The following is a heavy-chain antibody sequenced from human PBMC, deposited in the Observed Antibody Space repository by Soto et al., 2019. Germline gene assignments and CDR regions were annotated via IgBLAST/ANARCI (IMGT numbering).Heavy chain of an antibody. V-gene: IGHV3-48*01. CDR2: IGGGGVTI. D-gene: IGHD3-9*01. Sequence: HPGGSLRLSCAASGFTFNGYSMNWVRQAPGKGLEWISYIGGGGVTIYYADSVKGRFTISRDNAKKSLYLQLNSLRAEDTAVYYCARINYDILTGRDDATDIRGQGTMVTVSS. J-gene: IGHJ3*02. CDR3: ARINYDILTGRDDATDI. CDR1: GFTFNGYS.